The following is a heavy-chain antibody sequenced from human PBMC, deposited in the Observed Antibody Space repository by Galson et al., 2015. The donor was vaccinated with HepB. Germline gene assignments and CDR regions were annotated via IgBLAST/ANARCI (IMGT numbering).Heavy chain of an antibody. CDR1: GFTFSSYA. V-gene: IGHV3-64D*06. CDR2: ISSNGGST. J-gene: IGHJ4*02. D-gene: IGHD6-19*01. CDR3: VNRIAVAGTFDY. Sequence: LRLSCAASGFTFSSYAMHWVRQAPGKGLEYVSAISSNGGSTYYADSVKGRFTISRDNSKNTLYLQMSSLRAEDTAVYYCVNRIAVAGTFDYWGQGTLVTVSS.